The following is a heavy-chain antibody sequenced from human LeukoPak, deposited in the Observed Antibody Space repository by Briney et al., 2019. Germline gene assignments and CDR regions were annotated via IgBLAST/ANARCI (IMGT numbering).Heavy chain of an antibody. J-gene: IGHJ4*02. CDR1: GGSISSSSYY. V-gene: IGHV4-39*07. CDR2: IYYSGST. Sequence: SETLSLTCTVSGGSISSSSYYWGWIRQPPGKGLEWIGSIYYSGSTYYNPSLKSRVTISVDTSKNQFSLKLSSVTAADTAVYYCAREDYDSSGYYYFDYWGQGTLVTVSS. D-gene: IGHD3-22*01. CDR3: AREDYDSSGYYYFDY.